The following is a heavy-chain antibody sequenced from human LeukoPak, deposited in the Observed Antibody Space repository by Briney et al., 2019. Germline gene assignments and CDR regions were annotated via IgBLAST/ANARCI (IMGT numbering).Heavy chain of an antibody. J-gene: IGHJ4*02. CDR2: IYYSGST. D-gene: IGHD6-19*01. CDR3: ARGIAVAGPYY. CDR1: GGSISSSNW. V-gene: IGHV4-4*02. Sequence: SGTLSLTCAVSGGSISSSNWWSWVRQPPGKGLEWIGYIYYSGSTNYNPSLKSRVTISVDTSKNQFSLKLSSVTAADTAVYYCARGIAVAGPYYWGQGTLVTVSS.